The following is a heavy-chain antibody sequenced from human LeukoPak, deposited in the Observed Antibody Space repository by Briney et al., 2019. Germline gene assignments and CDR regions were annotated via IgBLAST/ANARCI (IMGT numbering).Heavy chain of an antibody. D-gene: IGHD1-1*01. Sequence: SGGSLRLSCAASGFTFSSYSMSWVRQAPGKGLEWVSVIYSGGSTYYADSVKGRFTISRDNSKNTLYLQMNSLRAEDTAVYYCARPGTGGYWGQGTLVTVSS. J-gene: IGHJ4*02. CDR3: ARPGTGGY. CDR1: GFTFSSYS. V-gene: IGHV3-53*01. CDR2: IYSGGST.